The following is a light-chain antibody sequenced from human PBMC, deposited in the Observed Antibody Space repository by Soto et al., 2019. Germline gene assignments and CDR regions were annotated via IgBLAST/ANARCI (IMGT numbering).Light chain of an antibody. CDR1: GSDVGGYNY. Sequence: QSALTQPASVSGSLGQSITISCTGTGSDVGGYNYVSWYQQHPGKVPKLIIFEVNNRPSGVSNRFSGSKSANTASLTISGLQADDEADYYCSSFTGSSTQVFGGGTKLTVL. J-gene: IGLJ3*02. CDR3: SSFTGSSTQV. V-gene: IGLV2-14*01. CDR2: EVN.